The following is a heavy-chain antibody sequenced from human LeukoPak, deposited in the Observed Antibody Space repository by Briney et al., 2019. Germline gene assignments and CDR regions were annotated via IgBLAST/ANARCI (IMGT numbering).Heavy chain of an antibody. CDR1: GFTYSSYA. CDR3: AKAGYSGYYYFDY. D-gene: IGHD5-12*01. V-gene: IGHV3-23*01. J-gene: IGHJ4*02. CDR2: ISGSGGST. Sequence: GESLRLSCAASGFTYSSYAMSWVRQAPGKGLEWVSAISGSGGSTYYADSVKGRFTISRDNSKNTLYLQMNSLRAEDTAVYYCAKAGYSGYYYFDYWGQGTLVTVSS.